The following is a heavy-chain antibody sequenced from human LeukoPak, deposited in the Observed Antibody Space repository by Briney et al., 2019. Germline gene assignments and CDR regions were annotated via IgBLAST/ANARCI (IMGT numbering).Heavy chain of an antibody. J-gene: IGHJ4*02. CDR2: ISSSSVTI. Sequence: GGSLRLSCAASGFIFTSYDMNWVRQAPGKGLAWVSYISSSSVTIYYADSVKGRFTVSRDNAKNSLYLQMNSLSAEDTAVYYCVGSTHFDYWGQGTLVTVSS. V-gene: IGHV3-48*01. CDR3: VGSTHFDY. CDR1: GFIFTSYD.